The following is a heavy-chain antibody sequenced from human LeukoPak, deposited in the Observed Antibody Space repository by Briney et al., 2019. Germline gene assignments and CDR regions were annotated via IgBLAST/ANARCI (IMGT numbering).Heavy chain of an antibody. CDR3: ATSEEDGYNSGGDYFDY. V-gene: IGHV3-30*03. CDR2: ISYDGSNK. Sequence: GGSLRLSRAASGFTFSSYGMHWVRQAPGKGLEWVAVISYDGSNKYYADSVKGRFTISRDNSKNTLYLQMNSLRAEDTAVYYCATSEEDGYNSGGDYFDYWGQGTLVTVSS. J-gene: IGHJ4*02. CDR1: GFTFSSYG. D-gene: IGHD5-24*01.